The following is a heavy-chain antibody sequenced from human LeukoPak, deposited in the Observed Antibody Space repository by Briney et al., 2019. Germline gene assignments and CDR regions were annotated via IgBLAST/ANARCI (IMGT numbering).Heavy chain of an antibody. J-gene: IGHJ4*02. CDR2: ISGSGGST. D-gene: IGHD3-3*01. CDR1: GFTFSSYG. Sequence: PGGSLRLSCAASGFTFSSYGMSWVRQAPGKGLEWVSAISGSGGSTYYADSVKGRFTISRDNSKNTLYLQMNSLRAEDTALYYCARVVYDFWSAYDYWGQGTLVTVSS. V-gene: IGHV3-23*01. CDR3: ARVVYDFWSAYDY.